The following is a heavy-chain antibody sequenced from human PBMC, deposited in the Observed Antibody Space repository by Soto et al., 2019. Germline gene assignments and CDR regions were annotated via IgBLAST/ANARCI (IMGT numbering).Heavy chain of an antibody. D-gene: IGHD2-2*01. J-gene: IGHJ4*02. Sequence: SQTLSLTCAISGDSVSSNSVGWNWIRQSPSRGLEWLGRTYYRSQWNNDYAVSAKGRININPDTSKNQLSLQLGSVSPEDTAVYYCARSANAAFDFWGQGTLVTVSS. CDR3: ARSANAAFDF. V-gene: IGHV6-1*01. CDR2: TYYRSQWNN. CDR1: GDSVSSNSVG.